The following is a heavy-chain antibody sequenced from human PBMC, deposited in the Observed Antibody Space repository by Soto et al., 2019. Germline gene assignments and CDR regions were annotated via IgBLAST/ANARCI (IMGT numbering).Heavy chain of an antibody. J-gene: IGHJ3*02. V-gene: IGHV3-9*01. Sequence: SLKISCAASGFTFDDYAMHWVRQAPGKGLEWVSGISWNSGSIGYADSVKGRFTISRDNAKNSLYLQMNSLRAEDTALYYCAKGLPPYYDILTGDAFDIWGQGTMVTVSS. CDR1: GFTFDDYA. D-gene: IGHD3-9*01. CDR2: ISWNSGSI. CDR3: AKGLPPYYDILTGDAFDI.